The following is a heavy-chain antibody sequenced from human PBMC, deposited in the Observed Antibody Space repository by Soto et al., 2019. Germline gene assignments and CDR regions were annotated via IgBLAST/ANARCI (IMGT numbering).Heavy chain of an antibody. V-gene: IGHV3-23*01. CDR1: VFTCSSYA. CDR3: AKGNQYYDFWSGYPNWFDP. Sequence: WWSLRLSCAASVFTCSSYAMSWFRQAPGKGLEWVSVISGSGGSTYYADSVKGRFTISRDNSKNRLYLQMDSLRVEDTAVYYCAKGNQYYDFWSGYPNWFDPWGQGTLVTVSS. CDR2: ISGSGGST. D-gene: IGHD3-3*01. J-gene: IGHJ5*02.